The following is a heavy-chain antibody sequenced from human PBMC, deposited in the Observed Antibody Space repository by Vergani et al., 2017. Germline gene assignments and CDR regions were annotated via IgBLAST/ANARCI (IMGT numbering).Heavy chain of an antibody. J-gene: IGHJ5*02. CDR3: ARDSRYCSSTSCYVGRDWFDP. V-gene: IGHV1-69*13. Sequence: QVQLVQSGAEVKKPASSVKVSCKASGGTFSSYAISWVRQAPGQGLEWMGRIIPIFGTANYAQKFQGRVTITADESTSTAYMELSSLRSEDTAVYYCARDSRYCSSTSCYVGRDWFDPWGQGTLVTVSS. D-gene: IGHD2-2*01. CDR2: IIPIFGTA. CDR1: GGTFSSYA.